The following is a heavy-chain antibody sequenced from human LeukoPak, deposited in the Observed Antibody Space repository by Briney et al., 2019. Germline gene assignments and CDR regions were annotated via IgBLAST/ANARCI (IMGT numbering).Heavy chain of an antibody. V-gene: IGHV4-39*01. D-gene: IGHD3-16*01. Sequence: SETLSLTCTVSGDSISSSGDYWGWIRQPPGKGLEWIGNIYYSGSTYYNPSLKSRVTIAVDTSKNQFSLKLTSVTAADTAVYYCARVGATYPHYYMDVWGKGTTVTVAS. CDR1: GDSISSSGDY. CDR2: IYYSGST. CDR3: ARVGATYPHYYMDV. J-gene: IGHJ6*03.